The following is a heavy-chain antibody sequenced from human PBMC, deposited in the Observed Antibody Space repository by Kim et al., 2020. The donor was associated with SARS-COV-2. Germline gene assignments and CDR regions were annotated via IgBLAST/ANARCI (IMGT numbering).Heavy chain of an antibody. CDR3: ARVWFGESPYYYYGMDV. CDR1: GFTFSSYS. D-gene: IGHD3-10*01. V-gene: IGHV3-21*01. CDR2: ISSSSSYI. J-gene: IGHJ6*02. Sequence: GGSLRLSCAASGFTFSSYSMNWVRQAPGKGLEWVSSISSSSSYIYYADSVKGRFTISRDNAKNSLYMQMNSLRAEDTAVYYCARVWFGESPYYYYGMDVWGQGTTVTVSS.